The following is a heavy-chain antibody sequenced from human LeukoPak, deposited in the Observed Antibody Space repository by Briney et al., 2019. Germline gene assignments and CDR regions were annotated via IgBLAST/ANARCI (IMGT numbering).Heavy chain of an antibody. D-gene: IGHD6-13*01. CDR2: IYTSGST. V-gene: IGHV4-4*07. Sequence: SETLSLTCTVSGGSISSYYWSWIRQPAGKGLEWIGRIYTSGSTNYNPSLKSRVTMSVDTSKNQFSLKLSSVTAADTAVYYCARGPRVSTQIAATGILDYWGQGTLVTVSS. CDR3: ARGPRVSTQIAATGILDY. CDR1: GGSISSYY. J-gene: IGHJ4*02.